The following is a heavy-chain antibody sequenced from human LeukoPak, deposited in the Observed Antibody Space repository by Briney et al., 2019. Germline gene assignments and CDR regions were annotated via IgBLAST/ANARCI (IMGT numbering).Heavy chain of an antibody. J-gene: IGHJ4*02. Sequence: SETLSLTCTVSGDSISSRTSDFWGWIRQSPGKGLEWIAEISYIGTTFYNPSPESRVSISVDTSKNQFSLKLSSVTAADTAVYYCARDLARYSSGWYGQGYWGQGTLVTVSS. CDR2: ISYIGTT. V-gene: IGHV4-39*07. CDR3: ARDLARYSSGWYGQGY. D-gene: IGHD6-19*01. CDR1: GDSISSRTSDF.